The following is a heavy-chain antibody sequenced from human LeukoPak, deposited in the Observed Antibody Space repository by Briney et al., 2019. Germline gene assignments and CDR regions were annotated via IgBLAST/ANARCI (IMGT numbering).Heavy chain of an antibody. D-gene: IGHD4-17*01. Sequence: GGSLRPSCAASGFTFYDYAMLWTRQAPGKGLEWVSCVSWKSDSIGYADSVKGRIIISRDNAKRSLYLEMNSLRVEDTALYFCGKDDYRDYGGVDHWGQGTLVSVSS. CDR1: GFTFYDYA. CDR3: GKDDYRDYGGVDH. CDR2: VSWKSDSI. J-gene: IGHJ5*02. V-gene: IGHV3-9*01.